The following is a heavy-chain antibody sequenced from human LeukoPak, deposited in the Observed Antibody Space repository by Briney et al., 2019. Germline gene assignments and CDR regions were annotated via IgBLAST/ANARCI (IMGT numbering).Heavy chain of an antibody. D-gene: IGHD6-13*01. CDR1: GGSISSGSYY. J-gene: IGHJ6*03. CDR3: ARATIAAAAPYCMDV. CDR2: IYTSGST. Sequence: PSETLSLTCTVSGGSISSGSYYWSWIRQPAGKGLEWIGRIYTSGSTNYNPSLKSRVTISVDTSKNQFSLKLSSVTAADTAVYYCARATIAAAAPYCMDVWGKGTTVTVSS. V-gene: IGHV4-61*02.